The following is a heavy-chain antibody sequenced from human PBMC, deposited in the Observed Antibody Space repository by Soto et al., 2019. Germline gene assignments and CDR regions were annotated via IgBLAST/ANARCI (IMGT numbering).Heavy chain of an antibody. J-gene: IGHJ4*02. CDR2: ISYDGNNK. CDR3: ARGPSYSDSYFDH. D-gene: IGHD4-17*01. CDR1: EFTFSNYA. Sequence: QVQLVEAGGCAVQPGGSRRLSCAASEFTFSNYAMHWVRQAPGKGLQWLAVISYDGNNKYYADSVEGRFTISRDNSKNTVYLQMNSLRLEDTAVYYCARGPSYSDSYFDHCGQGTLVTVSS. V-gene: IGHV3-30*03.